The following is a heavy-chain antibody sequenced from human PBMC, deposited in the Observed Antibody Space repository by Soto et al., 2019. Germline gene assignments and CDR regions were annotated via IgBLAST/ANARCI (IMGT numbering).Heavy chain of an antibody. D-gene: IGHD2-2*01. V-gene: IGHV1-46*01. CDR2: INPSSGSP. CDR3: ARGVVVKVYEMGGPDY. CDR1: GYTFSRYY. Sequence: QVQLVQSGAEVKKPGASVKVSCRTSGYTFSRYYMHWVRQAPGQGLEWMGIINPSSGSPNYAQKFQGRLTVTRDKSTSTVYKELNGLTSEDTAMYYCARGVVVKVYEMGGPDYWGQGTLVTVSS. J-gene: IGHJ4*02.